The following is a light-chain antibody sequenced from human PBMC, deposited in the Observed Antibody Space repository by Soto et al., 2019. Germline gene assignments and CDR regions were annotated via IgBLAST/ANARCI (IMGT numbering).Light chain of an antibody. CDR2: GAS. CDR1: QTISNN. CDR3: KQYYNWPPLT. Sequence: EIVMTQSPATLSLSPGDRATLSCRASQTISNNLAWYHQRPGQPPRLLIYGASTRSHSVPARFSGSASGTDFTLTNSSLESEDVGVYYCKQYYNWPPLTFGGGTRVEIK. V-gene: IGKV3-15*01. J-gene: IGKJ4*01.